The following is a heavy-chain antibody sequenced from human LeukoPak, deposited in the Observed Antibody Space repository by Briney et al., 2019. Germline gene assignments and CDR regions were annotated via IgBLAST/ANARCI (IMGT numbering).Heavy chain of an antibody. Sequence: SETLSLTCTVSGYSISSGYYWGWIRQPPGKGLEWIGSIYHSGSTYYNPSLKSRVTISVDTSKNQFSLKLSSVTAADTAVYYCARHSASSGWYSNKRYYYYYMDVWGKGTTVTISS. CDR2: IYHSGST. J-gene: IGHJ6*03. V-gene: IGHV4-38-2*02. CDR3: ARHSASSGWYSNKRYYYYYMDV. CDR1: GYSISSGYY. D-gene: IGHD6-19*01.